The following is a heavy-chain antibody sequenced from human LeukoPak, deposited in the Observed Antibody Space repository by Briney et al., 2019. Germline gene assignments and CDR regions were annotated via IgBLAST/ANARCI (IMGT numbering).Heavy chain of an antibody. V-gene: IGHV4-61*02. CDR1: GGSISSGSYY. D-gene: IGHD6-6*01. CDR2: IYTSGST. J-gene: IGHJ4*02. Sequence: SQTLSLTCTVSGGSISSGSYYWSWLRQPAGKGLEWIGRIYTSGSTNYNPSLKSRVTISVDTSKNQFSLKLSSVTAADTAVYYCARELEYSSSSPIDYWGQGTLSPSPQ. CDR3: ARELEYSSSSPIDY.